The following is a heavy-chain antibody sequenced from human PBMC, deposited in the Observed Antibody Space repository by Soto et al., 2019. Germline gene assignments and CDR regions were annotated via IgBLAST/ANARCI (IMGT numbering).Heavy chain of an antibody. J-gene: IGHJ6*02. CDR2: ISGSGKAT. V-gene: IGHV3-21*01. CDR3: AGVRLVAGSGFYCALDV. CDR1: GFDLTSSR. Sequence: XGSLRLSCFASGFDLTSSRMNWVRQAPGKGLEWVASISGSGKATCYRHSVKGRFAISRDCAGTSLFLRMDSVKVEDTAVYHCAGVRLVAGSGFYCALDVWGPGTAVTVSS. D-gene: IGHD2-15*01.